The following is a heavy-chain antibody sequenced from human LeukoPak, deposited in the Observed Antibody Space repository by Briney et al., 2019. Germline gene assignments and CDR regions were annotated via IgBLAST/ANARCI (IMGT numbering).Heavy chain of an antibody. D-gene: IGHD3-3*01. V-gene: IGHV1-69*05. J-gene: IGHJ5*02. CDR2: IIPIFGTA. Sequence: SVKVSCKASGGTFSSYAISRVRQAPGQGLEWMGRIIPIFGTANYARKFQGRVTITTDESTSTAYMELSSLRSEDTAVYYCAREDYDFWSGYSVNWFDPWGQGTLVTVSS. CDR3: AREDYDFWSGYSVNWFDP. CDR1: GGTFSSYA.